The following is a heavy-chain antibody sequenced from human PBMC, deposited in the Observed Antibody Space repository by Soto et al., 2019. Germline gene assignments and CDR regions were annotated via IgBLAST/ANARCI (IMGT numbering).Heavy chain of an antibody. CDR2: INSDGSST. J-gene: IGHJ4*02. Sequence: GGSLRLSCAASGFTFSSYWMHWFRQAPGKGLVWVSRINSDGSSTSYADSVKGRFTISRDNAKNTLYLQMNSLRAEDTAVYYCARAPPAAGTLIYFDYWGQGTLVTVSS. CDR1: GFTFSSYW. V-gene: IGHV3-74*01. CDR3: ARAPPAAGTLIYFDY. D-gene: IGHD6-13*01.